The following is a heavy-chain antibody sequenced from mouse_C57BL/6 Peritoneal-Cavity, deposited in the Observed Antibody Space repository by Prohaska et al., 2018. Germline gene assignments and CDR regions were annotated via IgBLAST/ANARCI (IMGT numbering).Heavy chain of an antibody. V-gene: IGHV1-54*01. CDR3: ARGEITTYYFDY. J-gene: IGHJ2*01. CDR1: GYAFTNYL. Sequence: QVQLQQSGAELVRPGTSVKVSCKASGYAFTNYLIEWVKQMPGQGLEWIGVINPGSGGTNYNEKFKGKATLTADKSSSTAYMQLSSLTSEDSAVYFCARGEITTYYFDYWGQGTTLTVSS. D-gene: IGHD1-1*01. CDR2: INPGSGGT.